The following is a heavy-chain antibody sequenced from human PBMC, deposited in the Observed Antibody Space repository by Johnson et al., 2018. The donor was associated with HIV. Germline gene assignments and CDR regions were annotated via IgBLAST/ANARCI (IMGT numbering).Heavy chain of an antibody. D-gene: IGHD4-23*01. J-gene: IGHJ3*02. Sequence: QVQLVESGGGLVKPGGSLRLSCAASGFTFDDYAMHCVRQAQGKGLEWVSVIFSVGNAYYADSVNGRFTISRDNARNSLYLQMNSLRAEDTAVYYFAKDYLRWPRQSGAFDIWGQGTMVTVSS. CDR2: IFSVGNA. CDR3: AKDYLRWPRQSGAFDI. CDR1: GFTFDDYA. V-gene: IGHV3-11*01.